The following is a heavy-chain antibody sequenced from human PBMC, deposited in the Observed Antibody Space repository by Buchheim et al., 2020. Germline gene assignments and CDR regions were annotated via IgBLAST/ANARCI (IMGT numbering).Heavy chain of an antibody. V-gene: IGHV3-11*01. CDR2: INSGGTI. J-gene: IGHJ4*02. D-gene: IGHD3-16*01. CDR1: GFTFSDHY. Sequence: QVQLVESGGGLVKAGGSLRLSCAASGFTFSDHYMSWIRQAPGKGLEWISYINSGGTIYYADSVRGRVTISRDNAKNSVYLQMNSLRVDDTAVYYCARESSSFGAYFDYWGQG. CDR3: ARESSSFGAYFDY.